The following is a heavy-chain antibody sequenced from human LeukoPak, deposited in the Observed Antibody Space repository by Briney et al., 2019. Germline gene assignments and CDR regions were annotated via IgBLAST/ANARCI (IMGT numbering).Heavy chain of an antibody. CDR2: IIPIFGTA. J-gene: IGHJ4*02. Sequence: ASVKVSCKASGGTFSSYAISWVRQAPGQGLEWMGGIIPIFGTANYAQKFQGRVTITADESTSTAYMELSSLRSEDTAVYYCARAPHGDFVGYFDYWGQGTLVTVSS. CDR1: GGTFSSYA. D-gene: IGHD4-17*01. V-gene: IGHV1-69*01. CDR3: ARAPHGDFVGYFDY.